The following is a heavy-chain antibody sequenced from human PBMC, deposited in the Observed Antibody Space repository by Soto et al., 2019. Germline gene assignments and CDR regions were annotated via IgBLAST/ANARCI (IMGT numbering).Heavy chain of an antibody. CDR3: ATLVVPARRHTDFGX. V-gene: IGHV4-39*01. D-gene: IGHD2-21*02. J-gene: IGHJ4*02. CDR2: IYYSGTT. CDR1: GGSISTSNYY. Sequence: PSETLSLTFTVSGGSISTSNYYWGWVRQPPGKGLDWIGNIYYSGTTYYNPSLKSRVTISVDTSKNQFSLKLNSVTAADTAVYYCATLVVPARRHTDFGXWGPGTLVTVSX.